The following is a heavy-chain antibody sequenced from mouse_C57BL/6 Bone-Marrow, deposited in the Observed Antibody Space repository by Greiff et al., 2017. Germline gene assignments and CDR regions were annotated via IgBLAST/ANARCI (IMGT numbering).Heavy chain of an antibody. V-gene: IGHV1-55*01. CDR1: GYTFTSYW. Sequence: QVQLQQPGAELVKPGASVKMSCKASGYTFTSYWITWVKQRPGQGLEWIGDIYPGSGSTNYNEKFKSKATLTVDTSSSTAYMQLSSLTSEDSAVYCCATDYGGSPWFAYWGQGTLLTVSA. J-gene: IGHJ3*01. D-gene: IGHD1-1*01. CDR2: IYPGSGST. CDR3: ATDYGGSPWFAY.